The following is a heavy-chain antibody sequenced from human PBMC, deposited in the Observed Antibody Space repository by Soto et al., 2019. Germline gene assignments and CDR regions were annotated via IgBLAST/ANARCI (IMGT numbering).Heavy chain of an antibody. CDR2: ARNKANSYTT. Sequence: EVQLVESGGGLVQPGGSLRLSCAASGFTFSDHYMDWVRQAPGKGLEWVGRARNKANSYTTEYAASVTGRFTISRNDYKNSLYLEMNSLKAEDTAVYYCASAGGGYHYAYWGQGTQVTVSS. CDR3: ASAGGGYHYAY. D-gene: IGHD3-22*01. J-gene: IGHJ4*02. V-gene: IGHV3-72*01. CDR1: GFTFSDHY.